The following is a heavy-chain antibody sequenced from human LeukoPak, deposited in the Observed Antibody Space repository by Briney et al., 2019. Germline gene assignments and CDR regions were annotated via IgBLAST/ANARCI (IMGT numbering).Heavy chain of an antibody. V-gene: IGHV3-30*18. J-gene: IGHJ4*02. CDR3: AKDILTVPYLRGGFDY. D-gene: IGHD3-9*01. Sequence: GRSLRLSCAASGFTFSTYGMHWVPQTPGKGLECVAVISYDGSNQYYADSVKGRFTISRDNSKNTLYLQMNSLRAEDTAVYYCAKDILTVPYLRGGFDYWGQGTLVTVSS. CDR2: ISYDGSNQ. CDR1: GFTFSTYG.